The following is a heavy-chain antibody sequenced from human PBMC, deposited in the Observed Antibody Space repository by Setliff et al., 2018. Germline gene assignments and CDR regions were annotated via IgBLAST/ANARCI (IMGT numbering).Heavy chain of an antibody. J-gene: IGHJ6*01. CDR3: ARERAYDGINYYGMDV. V-gene: IGHV1-18*04. CDR2: IGARNVKT. CDR1: GYTFASYY. Sequence: ASVKVSCKASGYTFASYYMHWVRQAPGQGLEWMGWIGARNVKTNYAQKFQDRVTMTTDTSTSTGYMELRSLTSDDTAVYYCARERAYDGINYYGMDVWGQGTTVTVSS. D-gene: IGHD3-22*01.